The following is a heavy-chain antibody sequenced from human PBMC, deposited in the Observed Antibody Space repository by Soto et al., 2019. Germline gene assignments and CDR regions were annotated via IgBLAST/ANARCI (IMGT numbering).Heavy chain of an antibody. V-gene: IGHV3-15*01. D-gene: IGHD3-9*01. CDR2: IKGEADGGTT. J-gene: IGHJ3*02. CDR1: GFTFSNAW. CDR3: TRVHDTLKAFDI. Sequence: GSLRLSCAASGFTFSNAWMSWVRQAPGKGLEWVGRIKGEADGGTTDYAAPVKGRITISRDHSKDTLYLQMNGLKTEDTAVYYCTRVHDTLKAFDIWGQGTMVTVS.